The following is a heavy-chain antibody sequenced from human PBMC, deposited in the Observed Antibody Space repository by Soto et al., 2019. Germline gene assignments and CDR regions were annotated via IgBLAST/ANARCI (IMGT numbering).Heavy chain of an antibody. CDR1: GFTFSSYA. CDR3: AKDVSRFSSGWPPFGSGMDV. V-gene: IGHV3-23*01. Sequence: GGSLKLSCAAFGFTFSSYAMGWARQAQGKGREWVSAISGSGGSTYYADSVKGRFTISRDNSKNTLYLQMNSLRAEDTAVYYCAKDVSRFSSGWPPFGSGMDVWGQGTTVTVSS. D-gene: IGHD6-19*01. CDR2: ISGSGGST. J-gene: IGHJ6*02.